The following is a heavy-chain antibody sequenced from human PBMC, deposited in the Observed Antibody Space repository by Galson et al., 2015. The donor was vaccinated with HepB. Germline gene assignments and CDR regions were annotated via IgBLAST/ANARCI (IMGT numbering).Heavy chain of an antibody. CDR1: GFTFSSYG. V-gene: IGHV3-30*18. J-gene: IGHJ4*02. Sequence: SLRLSCAASGFTFSSYGMHWVRQAPGKGLEWVAVISYDGSNKYYADSVKGRFTISRDNSKNTLYLQMNSLRAEDTAVYYCAKGDYDSSGYFDYWGQGTLVTVSS. CDR3: AKGDYDSSGYFDY. D-gene: IGHD3-22*01. CDR2: ISYDGSNK.